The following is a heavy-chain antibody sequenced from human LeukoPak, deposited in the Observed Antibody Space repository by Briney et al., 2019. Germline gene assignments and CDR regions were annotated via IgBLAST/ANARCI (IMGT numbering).Heavy chain of an antibody. CDR3: ARGGSDYDYVWGSLIPFDY. Sequence: PSETLSLTCAVYGGSFSGYYWSWIRQPPGKGLEWIGEINRRGSTNYNPSLKSRVTISVDTSKNQFSLKLSSVTAADTAVYYCARGGSDYDYVWGSLIPFDYWGQGTLVTVSS. CDR1: GGSFSGYY. V-gene: IGHV4-34*01. CDR2: INRRGST. J-gene: IGHJ4*02. D-gene: IGHD3-16*01.